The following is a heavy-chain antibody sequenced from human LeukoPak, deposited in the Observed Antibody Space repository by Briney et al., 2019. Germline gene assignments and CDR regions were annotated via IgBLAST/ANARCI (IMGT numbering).Heavy chain of an antibody. V-gene: IGHV4-39*01. CDR2: IYYSGST. Sequence: SETLSLTCTVSGGSISSYYWGWIRQPPGKGLEWIGSIYYSGSTYYNPSLKSRVTISVDTSKNQFSLKLSSVTAADTAVYYCARTVYASTAYYYYYYYYMDVWGKGTTVTVSS. CDR1: GGSISSYY. J-gene: IGHJ6*03. D-gene: IGHD5/OR15-5a*01. CDR3: ARTVYASTAYYYYYYYYMDV.